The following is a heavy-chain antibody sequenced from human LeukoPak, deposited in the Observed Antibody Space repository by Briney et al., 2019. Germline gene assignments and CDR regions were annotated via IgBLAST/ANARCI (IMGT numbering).Heavy chain of an antibody. CDR3: ATDYGSGSYNFDY. Sequence: PSETLSLTCTVSGGSISSYYWSWIRQPPGKGLEWIGYIYYSGSTNYNPSLKSRVTISVDTSKNQFSLKLSSVTAADTAVYYCATDYGSGSYNFDYWGQGTLVTVSS. J-gene: IGHJ4*02. CDR2: IYYSGST. V-gene: IGHV4-59*01. CDR1: GGSISSYY. D-gene: IGHD3-10*01.